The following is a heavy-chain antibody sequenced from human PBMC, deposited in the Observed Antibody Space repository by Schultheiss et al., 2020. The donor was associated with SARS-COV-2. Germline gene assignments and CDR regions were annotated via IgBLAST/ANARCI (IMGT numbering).Heavy chain of an antibody. V-gene: IGHV3-15*01. CDR2: IKSKTDGGAT. Sequence: GGSLRLSCAASGFTFSSSWMHWVCQAPGKGLECVGRIKSKTDGGATDYAAPVKGRFTISRDNSKNTLYLQMNSLRAEDTAVYYCARGGFSGGYCSSTSCPKPMDVWGQGTTVTVSS. J-gene: IGHJ6*02. D-gene: IGHD2-2*01. CDR1: GFTFSSSW. CDR3: ARGGFSGGYCSSTSCPKPMDV.